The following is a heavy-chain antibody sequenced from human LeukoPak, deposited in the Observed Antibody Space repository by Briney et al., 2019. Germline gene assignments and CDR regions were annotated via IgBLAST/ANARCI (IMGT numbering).Heavy chain of an antibody. CDR2: IYYSGST. Sequence: PSETLSLTCTVSGGSISSYYWSWIRQPPGKGLEWIGYIYYSGSTNYNPSLKSRVTISVDTSKNQFSLKLSSVTAADTAVHYCAREAMMGHTTFDYWGQGTLVTVSS. CDR3: AREAMMGHTTFDY. V-gene: IGHV4-59*01. D-gene: IGHD3-22*01. J-gene: IGHJ4*02. CDR1: GGSISSYY.